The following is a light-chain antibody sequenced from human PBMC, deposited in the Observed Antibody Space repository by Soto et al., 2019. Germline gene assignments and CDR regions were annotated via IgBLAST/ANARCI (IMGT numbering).Light chain of an antibody. CDR3: QSYDNSLSWV. V-gene: IGLV1-40*01. Sequence: QSVLTQPPSVSGAPGQRVTISCIGSSSNIGAKYDVHWYQHLPGTAPKLLIYGNSNRPSGVPDRFSGSKSGTSASLAITGLQADDEADYYCQSYDNSLSWVFGGGTKLTVL. CDR2: GNS. J-gene: IGLJ3*02. CDR1: SSNIGAKYD.